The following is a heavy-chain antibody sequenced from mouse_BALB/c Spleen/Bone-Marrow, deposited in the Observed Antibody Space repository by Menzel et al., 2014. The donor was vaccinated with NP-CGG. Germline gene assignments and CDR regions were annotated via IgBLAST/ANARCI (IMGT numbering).Heavy chain of an antibody. J-gene: IGHJ4*01. V-gene: IGHV3-1*02. CDR3: ARSNGYYAMDY. Sequence: EVKLVESGPDLVKPSQSLSLTCTVTGYSITSGYSWHWIRQFPGNKLEWMGYIHCSAGTNYNPSLKSRISITRDTSKNQFFLQLNSVTTEDTATYYCARSNGYYAMDYWGQGTSVTVSS. CDR1: GYSITSGYS. CDR2: IHCSAGT.